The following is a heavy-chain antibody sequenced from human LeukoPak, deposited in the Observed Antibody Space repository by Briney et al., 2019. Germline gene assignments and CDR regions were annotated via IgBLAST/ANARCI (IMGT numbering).Heavy chain of an antibody. CDR1: GFTFSSYE. D-gene: IGHD3-22*01. V-gene: IGHV3-48*03. CDR3: VREDYYDSSGFYFDY. Sequence: GGSLRLSCAASGFTFSSYEMNWVRQAPGKGLEWVSYISSSGSTIYYADSVKGRFTISRDNAKNSLYLQMNSLRAEDTAVYYCVREDYYDSSGFYFDYWGQGTLVTVSS. J-gene: IGHJ4*02. CDR2: ISSSGSTI.